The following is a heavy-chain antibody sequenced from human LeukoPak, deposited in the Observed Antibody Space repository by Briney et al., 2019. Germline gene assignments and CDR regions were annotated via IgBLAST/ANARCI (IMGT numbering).Heavy chain of an antibody. CDR1: GGSISSGDYF. D-gene: IGHD3-3*01. CDR3: ARGSSSDYDFWSGYSAGYYYYYYMDV. Sequence: SQTLSLTCTVSGGSISSGDYFWSWIRQPPGKGLEWIGYIYYSGSTYYNPSLKSRVTISVDTSKNQFSLKLSPVTAADTAVYYCARGSSSDYDFWSGYSAGYYYYYYMDVWGKGTTVTVSS. J-gene: IGHJ6*03. CDR2: IYYSGST. V-gene: IGHV4-30-4*08.